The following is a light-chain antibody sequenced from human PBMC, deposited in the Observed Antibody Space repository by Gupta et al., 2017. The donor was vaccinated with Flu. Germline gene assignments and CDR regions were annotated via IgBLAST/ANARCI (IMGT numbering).Light chain of an antibody. J-gene: IGLJ7*01. CDR3: GTWDSRLSAAV. CDR1: SSNIGNNY. V-gene: IGLV1-51*01. CDR2: DNN. Sequence: QSVLTQPPSVSAAPGPKVTISCSCSSSNIGNNYVSWYQQLPGTTPKLLIYDNNKRPSGIPDRFSGSKSGTSATLGITGLQTGDEADYYCGTWDSRLSAAVFGGGTQLTVL.